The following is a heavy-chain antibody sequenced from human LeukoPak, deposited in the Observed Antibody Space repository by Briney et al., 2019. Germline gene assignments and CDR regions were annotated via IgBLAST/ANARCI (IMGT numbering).Heavy chain of an antibody. Sequence: GRSLRLSCAASGFTFSSYGMHWVRQAPGKGLEWVAVIWYDGSNKYYADSVKGRFTISRDNSKNALYLQMNSLRAEDTAVYYCAREPELLSYYFDYWGQGTLVTVSS. D-gene: IGHD1-26*01. CDR2: IWYDGSNK. V-gene: IGHV3-33*01. CDR3: AREPELLSYYFDY. J-gene: IGHJ4*02. CDR1: GFTFSSYG.